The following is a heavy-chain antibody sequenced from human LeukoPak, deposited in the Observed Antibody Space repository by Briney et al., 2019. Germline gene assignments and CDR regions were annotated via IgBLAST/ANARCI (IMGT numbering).Heavy chain of an antibody. CDR3: ARDLTRTPIRYSYGCDY. CDR1: GFTFGSYS. V-gene: IGHV3-21*01. Sequence: PRESRRLSCAVSGFTFGSYSTNWVRQAHGRGRGWVSSISSSSSYIYSAEPVSGRFTTSRDTAKNSLYLQMSSLRAEDTVVYYCARDLTRTPIRYSYGCDYWGQGTLVTVSS. CDR2: ISSSSSYI. D-gene: IGHD5-18*01. J-gene: IGHJ4*02.